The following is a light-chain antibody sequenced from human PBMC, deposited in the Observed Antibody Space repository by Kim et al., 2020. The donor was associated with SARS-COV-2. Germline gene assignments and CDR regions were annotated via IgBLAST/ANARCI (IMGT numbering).Light chain of an antibody. V-gene: IGKV1-5*03. J-gene: IGKJ4*01. CDR3: QQYNSYSVT. CDR2: KAS. Sequence: DIQMTQSPSTLSASVGDRVTITCRASQSISSWLAWYQQKPGKAPKLLIYKASSLESGVPSRFSGSGSGTEFTLTISSLQPDDFATYYCQQYNSYSVTFGGGTKLEI. CDR1: QSISSW.